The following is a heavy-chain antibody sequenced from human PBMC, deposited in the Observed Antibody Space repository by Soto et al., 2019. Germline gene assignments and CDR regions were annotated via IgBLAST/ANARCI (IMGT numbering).Heavy chain of an antibody. Sequence: SETLSLTCTVSGGSISSGGYYWSWIRQHPGKGLEWIGYIYYSGSTYYNPSLKSRVTISVDTSKNQFSLKLSSVTAADTAVYYCASGPLGYCSGGSCYSTWFDPWGQGTLVTVSS. J-gene: IGHJ5*02. CDR3: ASGPLGYCSGGSCYSTWFDP. CDR2: IYYSGST. V-gene: IGHV4-31*03. D-gene: IGHD2-15*01. CDR1: GGSISSGGYY.